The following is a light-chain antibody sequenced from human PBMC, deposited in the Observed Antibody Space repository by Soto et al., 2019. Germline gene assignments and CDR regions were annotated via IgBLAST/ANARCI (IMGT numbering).Light chain of an antibody. CDR1: QTISSY. Sequence: DIQITQSPSSLSASVGGGCTITCRASQTISSYLNWYQQKPGKAPKLLIYAASTLQSGVPSRFSGSGSGTDFTLSISSLQPEDFATYYCQQTYSSVTFGGGTKVDIK. CDR3: QQTYSSVT. J-gene: IGKJ4*01. V-gene: IGKV1-39*01. CDR2: AAS.